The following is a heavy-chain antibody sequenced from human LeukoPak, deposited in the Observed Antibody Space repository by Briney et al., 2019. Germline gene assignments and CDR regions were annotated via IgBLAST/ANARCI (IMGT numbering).Heavy chain of an antibody. V-gene: IGHV4-39*01. J-gene: IGHJ4*02. CDR1: GGSISGSRYY. CDR3: ARHDKKSAADGTGFDY. Sequence: SETLSLTCTVSGGSISGSRYYWGWIRQPPGKGLEWLGSIYYSGSTYYNPSLKSRVTILVDTSKNQFSLKMRSVTAADTAVYYCARHDKKSAADGTGFDYWGQGTLVAVSS. D-gene: IGHD6-13*01. CDR2: IYYSGST.